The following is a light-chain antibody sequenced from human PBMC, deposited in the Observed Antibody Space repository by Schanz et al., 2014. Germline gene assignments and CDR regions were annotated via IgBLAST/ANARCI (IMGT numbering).Light chain of an antibody. CDR1: QSVSASY. CDR2: GAS. CDR3: QQHGSSLT. Sequence: EIVLTQSPNTLSLSPGERATLSCRASQSVSASYLAWYQQKPGQAPRLLIYGASSRATGIPDRFSGSGSGTDFTLTISRLEPEDRAVYYCQQHGSSLTFGPGTKVDVK. J-gene: IGKJ3*01. V-gene: IGKV3-20*01.